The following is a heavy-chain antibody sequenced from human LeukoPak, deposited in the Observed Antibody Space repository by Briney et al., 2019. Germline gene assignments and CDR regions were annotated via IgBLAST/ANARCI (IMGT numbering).Heavy chain of an antibody. Sequence: PSETLSLTCTVSGGSISSYYWSWIRQPPGKGLEWIGYIYYSGSTNYNPSLKSRVTISVDTSKNQFSLKLSSVTAADTAVYYCASGYYYDSSGYYPLFGYWGQGTLVTVSS. CDR1: GGSISSYY. CDR2: IYYSGST. V-gene: IGHV4-59*01. D-gene: IGHD3-22*01. J-gene: IGHJ4*02. CDR3: ASGYYYDSSGYYPLFGY.